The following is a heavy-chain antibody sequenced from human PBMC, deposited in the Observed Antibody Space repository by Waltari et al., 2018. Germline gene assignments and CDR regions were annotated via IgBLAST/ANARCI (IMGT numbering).Heavy chain of an antibody. V-gene: IGHV3-30*01. CDR1: GFTFSSYA. Sequence: QVQLVESGGGVVQPGRSQRLSCAASGFTFSSYAMHWVRQAPGKGLEWVAVISYDGSNKYYADSVKGRFTISRDNSKNTLYLQMNSLRAEDTAVYYCARDILEWLLFDGGPPYYYYYGMDVWGQGTTVTVSS. CDR3: ARDILEWLLFDGGPPYYYYYGMDV. CDR2: ISYDGSNK. J-gene: IGHJ6*02. D-gene: IGHD3-3*01.